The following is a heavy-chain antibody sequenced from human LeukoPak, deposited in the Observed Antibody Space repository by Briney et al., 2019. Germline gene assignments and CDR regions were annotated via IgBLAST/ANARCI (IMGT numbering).Heavy chain of an antibody. D-gene: IGHD6-6*01. Sequence: GGSLRLSCAASGFTFSSYAMSWVRQAPGKGLEWVSAISGSGGSTYYADSVKGRFTISRDNSKNTLYLQMNSLRAEDTTVYYCAKDKIAARPVGWFDPWGQGTLVTVSS. CDR2: ISGSGGST. CDR1: GFTFSSYA. CDR3: AKDKIAARPVGWFDP. J-gene: IGHJ5*02. V-gene: IGHV3-23*01.